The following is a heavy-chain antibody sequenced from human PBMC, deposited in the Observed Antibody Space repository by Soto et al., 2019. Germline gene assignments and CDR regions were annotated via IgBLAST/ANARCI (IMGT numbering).Heavy chain of an antibody. CDR1: GFPFSSYA. V-gene: IGHV3-23*01. CDR2: ISGSGGST. Sequence: GGSLRLSCAASGFPFSSYAMSWVRQAPGKGLEWVSAISGSGGSTYYADSVKGRFTISRDNSKNTLYLQMNSLRAEDTAVYYCAKLPGIAAAGPGRKNWFDPWGQGTLVTVSS. D-gene: IGHD6-13*01. CDR3: AKLPGIAAAGPGRKNWFDP. J-gene: IGHJ5*02.